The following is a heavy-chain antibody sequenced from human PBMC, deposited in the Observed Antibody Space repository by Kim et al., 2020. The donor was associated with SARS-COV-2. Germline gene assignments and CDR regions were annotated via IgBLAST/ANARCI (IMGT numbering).Heavy chain of an antibody. Sequence: GGSLRLSCAASGFTFSSYAMHWVRQAPGKGLEWVAVISYDGSNKYYADSVKGRFTISRDNSKNTLYLQMNSLRAEDTAVYYCARDQGSGWYPGYFDYWGQGTLVTVSS. CDR1: GFTFSSYA. CDR3: ARDQGSGWYPGYFDY. V-gene: IGHV3-30*04. D-gene: IGHD6-19*01. CDR2: ISYDGSNK. J-gene: IGHJ4*02.